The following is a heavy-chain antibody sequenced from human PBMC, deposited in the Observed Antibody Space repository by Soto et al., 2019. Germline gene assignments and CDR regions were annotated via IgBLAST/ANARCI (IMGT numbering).Heavy chain of an antibody. CDR2: ISYDGSNK. CDR1: GFTFSSYA. V-gene: IGHV3-30-3*01. Sequence: PGGSLRLSCAASGFTFSSYAMHWVRQAPGKGLEWVAVISYDGSNKYYADSVKGRFTISRDNSKNTLYLQMNSLRAEDTAVYYCARGPDYYDSSGVFDYWGQGTLVTVSS. D-gene: IGHD3-22*01. CDR3: ARGPDYYDSSGVFDY. J-gene: IGHJ4*02.